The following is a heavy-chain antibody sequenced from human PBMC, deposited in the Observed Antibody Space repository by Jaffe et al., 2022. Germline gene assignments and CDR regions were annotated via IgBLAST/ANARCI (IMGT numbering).Heavy chain of an antibody. CDR1: GFTVSSNY. D-gene: IGHD3-10*01. CDR2: IYSGGST. V-gene: IGHV3-53*04. CDR3: ARESFYGSGELAFDI. J-gene: IGHJ3*02. Sequence: EVQLVESGGGLVQPGGSLRLSCAASGFTVSSNYMSWVRQAPGKGLEWVSVIYSGGSTYYADSVKGRFTISRHNSKNTLYLQMNSLRAEDTAVYYCARESFYGSGELAFDIWGQGTMVTVSS.